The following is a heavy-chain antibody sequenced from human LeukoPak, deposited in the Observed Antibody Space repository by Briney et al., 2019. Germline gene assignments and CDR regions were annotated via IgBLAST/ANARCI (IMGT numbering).Heavy chain of an antibody. CDR2: IRSKAYGGTT. V-gene: IGHV3-49*04. CDR3: IGDLTGYYYYYMDV. Sequence: GGSLRLSCAASGFTFSSYGMHWVRQAPGKGLEWVGFIRSKAYGGTTEYAASVKGRFTISRDDSKSIAYLQMNSLKTEDTAVYYCIGDLTGYYYYYMDVWGKGTTVTVSS. CDR1: GFTFSSYG. J-gene: IGHJ6*03. D-gene: IGHD3-9*01.